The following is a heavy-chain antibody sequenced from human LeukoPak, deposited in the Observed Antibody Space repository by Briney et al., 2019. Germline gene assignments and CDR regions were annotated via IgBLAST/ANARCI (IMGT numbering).Heavy chain of an antibody. CDR3: ASSGSFGVEAFDI. CDR1: GGSISSYY. D-gene: IGHD1-26*01. V-gene: IGHV4-59*01. CDR2: IYYSGST. J-gene: IGHJ3*02. Sequence: PSETLSLTCTVSGGSISSYYWSWIRQPPGKGLEWIGYIYYSGSTNYNPSLKSRVTISVDTSKNQFSLKLSSVTAADTAVYYCASSGSFGVEAFDIWGQGTMVTVSP.